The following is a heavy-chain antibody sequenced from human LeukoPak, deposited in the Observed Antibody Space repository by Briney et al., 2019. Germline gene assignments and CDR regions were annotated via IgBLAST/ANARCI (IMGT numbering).Heavy chain of an antibody. CDR1: GFTFSSYA. D-gene: IGHD3-3*01. J-gene: IGHJ4*02. V-gene: IGHV3-23*01. CDR3: AKEKAIFGAVITPYFDY. CDR2: ISGSGGST. Sequence: PGGSLRLSCAASGFTFSSYAMSWVRQAPGKGLEWVSAISGSGGSTYYADSVKGRFTISRDNSKNTLYLQMNSLRAEDTAVYYCAKEKAIFGAVITPYFDYWGQGTLVTVSS.